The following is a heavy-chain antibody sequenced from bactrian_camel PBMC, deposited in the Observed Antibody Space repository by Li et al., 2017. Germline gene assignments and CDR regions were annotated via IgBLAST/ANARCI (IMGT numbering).Heavy chain of an antibody. CDR1: GYGLGGYC. D-gene: IGHD1*01. V-gene: IGHV3S55*01. Sequence: HVQLVESGGGSVQAGGSLRLSCVVSGYGLGGYCMGWFRQGPGQEREGVANMDRSDSTSYADSVKGRFTISKGSAKNTLYLQMISLKPEDSAMYRCAAGDQLRR. CDR2: MDRSDST.